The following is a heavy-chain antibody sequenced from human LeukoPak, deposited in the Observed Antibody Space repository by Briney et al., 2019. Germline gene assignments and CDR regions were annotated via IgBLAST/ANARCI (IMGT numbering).Heavy chain of an antibody. J-gene: IGHJ4*02. CDR2: IYHDGRI. D-gene: IGHD1-20*01. V-gene: IGHV4-38-2*02. CDR1: GYSITNGYY. CDR3: ARDTSPGITGTY. Sequence: SETLSLTCTVSGYSITNGYYWGWIRQPPGKGLGWIGSIYHDGRIDYNPSLTSRVTISRDTSNHQFSLELSSVTAADTAMYYCARDTSPGITGTYWGQGTLVTVSS.